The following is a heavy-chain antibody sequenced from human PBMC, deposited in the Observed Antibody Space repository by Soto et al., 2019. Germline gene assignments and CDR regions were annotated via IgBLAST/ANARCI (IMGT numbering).Heavy chain of an antibody. CDR3: ARGGSNRSPYYYYMDV. J-gene: IGHJ6*03. CDR1: AGSFSGYY. Sequence: VQLQQWGAGLLKPSETLSLTCAVYAGSFSGYYWSWIRQPPGKVLEWIGEINHSGSTNYNPSLKSRVTISVDTSKNQFSLKLSSVTAADTAVYYCARGGSNRSPYYYYMDVWGKGTTVTVSS. D-gene: IGHD4-4*01. CDR2: INHSGST. V-gene: IGHV4-34*01.